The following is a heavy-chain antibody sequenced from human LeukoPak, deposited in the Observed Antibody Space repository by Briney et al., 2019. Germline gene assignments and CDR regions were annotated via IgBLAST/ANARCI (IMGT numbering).Heavy chain of an antibody. D-gene: IGHD6-13*01. CDR3: ASGYSSSWSLFDY. Sequence: ASVKVSCKASGYTFTSYAMHWVRLAPGQRLEWMGWINAGNGNTKYSQKFQGRVTITRDTSASTAYMELSSLRSEDTAVYYCASGYSSSWSLFDYWGQGTLVTVSS. V-gene: IGHV1-3*01. CDR1: GYTFTSYA. CDR2: INAGNGNT. J-gene: IGHJ4*02.